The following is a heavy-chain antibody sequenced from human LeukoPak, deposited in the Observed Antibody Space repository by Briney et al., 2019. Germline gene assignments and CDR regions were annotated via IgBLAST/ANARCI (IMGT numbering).Heavy chain of an antibody. D-gene: IGHD5-18*01. Sequence: GGSLRLSCAASGFTFSSYWMSWVRQAPGKGLEWVANIKQDGSEKYYVDSVKGRFTISRDNAKNSLYLQMNSLRAEDTAVYYCARDAPIQLWLEDIWGQGTMVTVSS. CDR1: GFTFSSYW. V-gene: IGHV3-7*01. J-gene: IGHJ3*02. CDR2: IKQDGSEK. CDR3: ARDAPIQLWLEDI.